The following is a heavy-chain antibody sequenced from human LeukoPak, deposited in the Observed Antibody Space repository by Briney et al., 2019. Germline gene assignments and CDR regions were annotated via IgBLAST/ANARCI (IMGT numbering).Heavy chain of an antibody. D-gene: IGHD1-26*01. CDR1: GFTFSSYA. CDR2: ISYDGSNK. Sequence: PGRSLRLSCAASGFTFSSYAMHWVRQAPGKGLEWVAVISYDGSNKYYADSVKGRFTISRDNSKNTLYLQMNSLRAEDTAVYYCARDPLVVGATDYYYGMDVWGQGTTVTVSS. V-gene: IGHV3-30-3*01. CDR3: ARDPLVVGATDYYYGMDV. J-gene: IGHJ6*02.